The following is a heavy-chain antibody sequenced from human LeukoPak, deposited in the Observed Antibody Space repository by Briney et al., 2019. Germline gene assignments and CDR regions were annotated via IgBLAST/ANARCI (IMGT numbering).Heavy chain of an antibody. Sequence: GESLKISCKGSGYSFTSYWFGWVRQMPGKGLEWMGIIYPGDSDTRYSPSFQGQVTISADKSISTAYLQWSSLKASDSAMYYCGRIPAAGSLKGSFDIWGQGTMVTVSS. V-gene: IGHV5-51*01. J-gene: IGHJ3*02. D-gene: IGHD6-13*01. CDR3: GRIPAAGSLKGSFDI. CDR2: IYPGDSDT. CDR1: GYSFTSYW.